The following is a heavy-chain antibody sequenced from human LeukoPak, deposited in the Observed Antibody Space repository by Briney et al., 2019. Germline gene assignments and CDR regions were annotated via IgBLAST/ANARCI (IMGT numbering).Heavy chain of an antibody. Sequence: SETLSLTCTVSGGSISSSNYYWGWIRQPPGKGLEWIGRSYYSVSTYYNPSLKSRVTISVDTSKNQFSLKLSSVTAADTAVYYCARGFSRWEYSSSSRKFDYWGQGTLVTVSS. CDR2: SYYSVST. CDR1: GGSISSSNYY. CDR3: ARGFSRWEYSSSSRKFDY. J-gene: IGHJ4*02. D-gene: IGHD6-6*01. V-gene: IGHV4-39*07.